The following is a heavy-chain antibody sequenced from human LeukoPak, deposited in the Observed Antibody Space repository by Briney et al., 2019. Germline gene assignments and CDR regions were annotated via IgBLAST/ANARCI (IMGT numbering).Heavy chain of an antibody. V-gene: IGHV1-8*01. J-gene: IGHJ5*02. CDR3: ARTYYYDSSGYYNWFDP. CDR1: GYTFTSYD. CDR2: MNPNSGNT. D-gene: IGHD3-22*01. Sequence: ASVNVSCKASGYTFTSYDINWVRQATGQGLEWMGWMNPNSGNTGYAQKFQGRVTMTRNTSIRTTYMELSSLRSEDTAVYYCARTYYYDSSGYYNWFDPWGQGTLVTVSS.